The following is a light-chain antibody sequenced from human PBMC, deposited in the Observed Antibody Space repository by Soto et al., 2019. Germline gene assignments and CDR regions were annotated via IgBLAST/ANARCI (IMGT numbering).Light chain of an antibody. CDR3: QQTYSTPWT. CDR1: QTNIRY. CDR2: AAS. J-gene: IGKJ1*01. V-gene: IGKV1-39*01. Sequence: DIQMTQSPSSLSASAGDRVGITCRGSQTNIRYLRWYQQKPGKPPKLLISAASSLQSGVSSTLNGSRSGTDFTLTISSLQSDDFATYYCQQTYSTPWTFGLGTKVDI.